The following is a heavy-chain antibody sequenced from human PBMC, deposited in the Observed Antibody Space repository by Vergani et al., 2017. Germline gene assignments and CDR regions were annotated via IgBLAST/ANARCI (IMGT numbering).Heavy chain of an antibody. CDR3: ASDQGPAAIRLNVGNYMDV. V-gene: IGHV3-33*01. CDR2: IYYDGSNA. Sequence: QGQLVESGGGIVQPGRSLTLSCVASRSTFKTYGMHWVRQAPGKGLEWVGLIYYDGSNAYYADSVKGRFTISRDNSKNTLYLQMSSLRAEDTAVYYCASDQGPAAIRLNVGNYMDVWGKGTTVIVSS. D-gene: IGHD2-2*02. J-gene: IGHJ6*03. CDR1: RSTFKTYG.